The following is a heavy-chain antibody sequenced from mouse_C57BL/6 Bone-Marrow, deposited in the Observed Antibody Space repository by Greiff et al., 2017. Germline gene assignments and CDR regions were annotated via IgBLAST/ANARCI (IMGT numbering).Heavy chain of an antibody. Sequence: VQLQQSGAELMKPGASVKIPCKATGYTFSTYWIEWVRQRPGHGLEWIGDIFTGSGGTNYSEKFKGKATVTADTSSNTAYMQLSNLTSEDSAVYYCANTIITRAYAMDYWGQGTSVTVSS. CDR3: ANTIITRAYAMDY. J-gene: IGHJ4*01. D-gene: IGHD2-4*01. CDR2: IFTGSGGT. CDR1: GYTFSTYW. V-gene: IGHV1-9*01.